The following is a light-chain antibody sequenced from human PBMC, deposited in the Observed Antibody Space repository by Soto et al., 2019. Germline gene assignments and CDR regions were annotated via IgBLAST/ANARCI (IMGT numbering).Light chain of an antibody. V-gene: IGKV1-6*01. J-gene: IGKJ1*01. CDR2: AAS. Sequence: AIQMAQSPSSLSSSVGDRFTITCLASLGIRSDLVWYQQKPGKAPKVLIYAASTLQGGVPSRFSGSGSGTDFTLTISSLQPEDFAIYYCQQDYDYPWTFGQGTKVDIK. CDR1: LGIRSD. CDR3: QQDYDYPWT.